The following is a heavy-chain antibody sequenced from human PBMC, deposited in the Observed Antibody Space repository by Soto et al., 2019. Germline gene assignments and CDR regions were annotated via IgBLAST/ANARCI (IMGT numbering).Heavy chain of an antibody. D-gene: IGHD3-10*01. CDR2: IIPIFGTA. V-gene: IGHV1-69*01. J-gene: IGHJ6*02. Sequence: QVQLVQSGAEVKKPGSSVKVSCKASGGTFSSYAISWVRQAPGQGLEWMGGIIPIFGTANYAQKFQGRVTITADESTSTTYMELSSLRSEDAAVYYCARGIAMVQGVDDYYYYGMDVWGQGITVTASS. CDR3: ARGIAMVQGVDDYYYYGMDV. CDR1: GGTFSSYA.